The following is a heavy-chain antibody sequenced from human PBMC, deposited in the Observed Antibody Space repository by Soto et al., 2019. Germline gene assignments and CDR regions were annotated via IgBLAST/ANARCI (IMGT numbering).Heavy chain of an antibody. D-gene: IGHD4-17*01. CDR2: IYHSGST. Sequence: QVQLQESGPGLVKPSGTLSLTCAVSGGSISSSNWWSWVRQPPGKGLEWIGEIYHSGSTKYNPSLKSRVAISVDKSKNQFSLKLSSVTAADTAVYYCASTTVTTRYYYYGMDVWGQGTTVTVSS. CDR3: ASTTVTTRYYYYGMDV. V-gene: IGHV4-4*02. CDR1: GGSISSSNW. J-gene: IGHJ6*02.